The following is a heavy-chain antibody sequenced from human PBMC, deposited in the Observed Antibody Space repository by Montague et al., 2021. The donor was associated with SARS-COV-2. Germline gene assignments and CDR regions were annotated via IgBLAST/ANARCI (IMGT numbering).Heavy chain of an antibody. CDR3: ARLYLGFNGKMYFFDA. V-gene: IGHV4-59*01. CDR2: LHHSGST. Sequence: SETLSLTCSVSGYSITRVFWGWLRQPPGKGLEWIGHLHHSGSTNFNASLKSRLTMSPDTSKNQFSLQLSSVTAADTAVYYCARLYLGFNGKMYFFDAWGQGILATVSS. J-gene: IGHJ4*02. CDR1: GYSITRVF. D-gene: IGHD2-8*01.